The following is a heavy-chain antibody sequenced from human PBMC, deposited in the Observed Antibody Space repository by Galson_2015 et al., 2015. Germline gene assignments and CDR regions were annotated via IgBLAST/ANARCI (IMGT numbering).Heavy chain of an antibody. CDR2: ITPMFATA. CDR3: ARASQDCTRSSCPYTY. V-gene: IGHV1-69*06. Sequence: SVKVSCKASGGIFTNYDISWVRQAPGQGLEWMGGITPMFATANYAQKFQGRVTITADKSTNTAYMELRGLRSEDTAVYYCARASQDCTRSSCPYTYWGQGTLVTVSS. CDR1: GGIFTNYD. D-gene: IGHD2-8*01. J-gene: IGHJ4*02.